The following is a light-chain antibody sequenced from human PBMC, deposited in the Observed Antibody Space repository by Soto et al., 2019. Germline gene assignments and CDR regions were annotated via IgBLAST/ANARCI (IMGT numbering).Light chain of an antibody. CDR3: QQYYSYPIT. Sequence: DIQMTQSPSTLSASVGDRVSITCRASQSVDRYLAWYQQKPGKAPHLLIYDASSLESGVPSRFSGSGSGTEFTLTISSLQPDDFATYYCQQYYSYPITFGQGTRLEIK. CDR2: DAS. V-gene: IGKV1-5*01. J-gene: IGKJ5*01. CDR1: QSVDRY.